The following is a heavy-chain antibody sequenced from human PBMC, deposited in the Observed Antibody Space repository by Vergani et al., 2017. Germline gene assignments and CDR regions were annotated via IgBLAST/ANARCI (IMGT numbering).Heavy chain of an antibody. Sequence: EVQLLESGGGLVQPGGSLRLSCAASGFTFSSYAMSWVRQAPGKGLEWVSAISGSGGSTYYADSVKGRFTISRDNSKNTLYLQMNSRRAEDTAVYYCAKDDDSSGYYFDYWGQGTLVTVSS. J-gene: IGHJ4*02. V-gene: IGHV3-23*01. D-gene: IGHD3-22*01. CDR3: AKDDDSSGYYFDY. CDR2: ISGSGGST. CDR1: GFTFSSYA.